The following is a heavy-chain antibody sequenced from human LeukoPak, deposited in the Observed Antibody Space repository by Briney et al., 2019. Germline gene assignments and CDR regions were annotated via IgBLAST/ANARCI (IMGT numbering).Heavy chain of an antibody. Sequence: SETLSLTCAVSGGSISSYYWSWIRQPPGKGLEWIGYIYYSGSTNYNPSLKSRVTISVDTSKNQFSLKLSSVTAADTAVYYCASLSYGYYFDNWGQGTLVTVSS. CDR3: ASLSYGYYFDN. V-gene: IGHV4-59*08. CDR1: GGSISSYY. J-gene: IGHJ4*02. CDR2: IYYSGST. D-gene: IGHD5-18*01.